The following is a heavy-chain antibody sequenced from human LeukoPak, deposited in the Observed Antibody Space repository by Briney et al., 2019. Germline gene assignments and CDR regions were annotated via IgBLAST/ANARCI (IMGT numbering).Heavy chain of an antibody. Sequence: QPGGSLRLSCAASGFTFSDHYMDWIRQGPGKGLEWVARIRNKANSYTTEYAASVEGRFTISRDDSKNSLYLQMNSLKTEDTAVYYCARYQLPVRHFDYWGQGTLVTVSS. D-gene: IGHD2-2*01. J-gene: IGHJ4*02. CDR1: GFTFSDHY. V-gene: IGHV3-72*01. CDR3: ARYQLPVRHFDY. CDR2: IRNKANSYTT.